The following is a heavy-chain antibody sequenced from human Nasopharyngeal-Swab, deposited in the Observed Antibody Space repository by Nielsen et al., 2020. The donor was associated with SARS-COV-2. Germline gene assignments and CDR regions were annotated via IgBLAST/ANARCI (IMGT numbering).Heavy chain of an antibody. Sequence: GGSLRLTCASSGFTFDDYAMHWVRQAPGKGLEWVSGISWNSGSIGYADSVKGRFTISRDNAKNSLYLQKNSLRAEDTALYYCAKKSYGDLFDYWGQGTLVTVSS. V-gene: IGHV3-9*01. CDR1: GFTFDDYA. D-gene: IGHD4-17*01. J-gene: IGHJ4*02. CDR2: ISWNSGSI. CDR3: AKKSYGDLFDY.